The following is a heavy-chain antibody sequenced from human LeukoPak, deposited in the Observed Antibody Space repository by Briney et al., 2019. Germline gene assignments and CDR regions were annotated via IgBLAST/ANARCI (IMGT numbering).Heavy chain of an antibody. D-gene: IGHD6-13*01. CDR2: IYYSGST. J-gene: IGHJ6*03. CDR3: AGGSQLVRVYYYMDV. CDR1: GGSISSYY. Sequence: SETLSLTCIVSGGSISSYYWSWIRQPPGKGLEWIGYIYYSGSTNYNPSLKSRVTISVDTSKNQFSLKLSSVTAADTAVYYCAGGSQLVRVYYYMDVWGKGTTVTVSS. V-gene: IGHV4-59*01.